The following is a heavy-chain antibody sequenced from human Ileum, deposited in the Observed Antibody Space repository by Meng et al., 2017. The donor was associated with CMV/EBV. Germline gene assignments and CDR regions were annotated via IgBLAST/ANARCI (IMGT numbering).Heavy chain of an antibody. Sequence: SSPSRMKPLPTLSLTCSVSGDSISSDNYHWSRIRQPAGKGLEWIGQRHKNGNDNYNASLRSRVTISIDTSKNQFSLTLTSVTAADTAVYYCAIYYGGVGGRGYWAQGTLVTVSS. CDR3: AIYYGGVGGRGY. CDR1: GDSISSDNYH. D-gene: IGHD2-21*01. J-gene: IGHJ4*02. CDR2: RHKNGND. V-gene: IGHV4-61*02.